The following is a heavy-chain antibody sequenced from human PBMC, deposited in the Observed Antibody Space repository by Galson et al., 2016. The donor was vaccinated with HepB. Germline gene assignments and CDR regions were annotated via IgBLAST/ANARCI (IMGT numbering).Heavy chain of an antibody. CDR2: VDPGDSKT. V-gene: IGHV5-51*01. CDR3: ARLAHYGSGGYRGYNWFDP. D-gene: IGHD3-10*01. CDR1: GYSFNDYW. Sequence: QSGAEVKKPGESLKISCKGLGYSFNDYWIGWVRQMPGKGLEWMGIVDPGDSKTRYSPSFQGQVTISVAKSITTVYLEWSSLKASDTAIYYCARLAHYGSGGYRGYNWFDPRGQGTQVTVPS. J-gene: IGHJ5*02.